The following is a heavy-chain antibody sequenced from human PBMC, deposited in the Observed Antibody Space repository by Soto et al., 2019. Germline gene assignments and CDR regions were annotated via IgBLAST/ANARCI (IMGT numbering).Heavy chain of an antibody. D-gene: IGHD6-19*01. CDR3: AREGSQSSGWYDYFAQ. CDR1: GYTFISYS. CDR2: ISTYNGNT. V-gene: IGHV1-18*04. Sequence: QVQLVQSGGEVKKPGASVNISCKATGYTFISYSITWVRQAPGQGLEWMGWISTYNGNTKYAQSLQGRVTLTRDTSTNTAVMEIRGLRSDATAMYYCAREGSQSSGWYDYFAQWGQGTRVAVSS. J-gene: IGHJ4*02.